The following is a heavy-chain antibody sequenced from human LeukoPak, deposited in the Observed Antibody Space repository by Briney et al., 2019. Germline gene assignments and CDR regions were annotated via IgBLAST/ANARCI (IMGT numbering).Heavy chain of an antibody. V-gene: IGHV7-4-1*02. D-gene: IGHD2-15*01. CDR2: INTNTGNP. Sequence: ASVKVSCKASGYTFTNYAMNWVRQAPGQGLEWMGWINTNTGNPTYAQGFTGRFVFSLDTSVSTAYLQISSLKAEDTAVYYCAKGLQAYYYYMDVWGKGTTVTVSS. CDR1: GYTFTNYA. J-gene: IGHJ6*03. CDR3: AKGLQAYYYYMDV.